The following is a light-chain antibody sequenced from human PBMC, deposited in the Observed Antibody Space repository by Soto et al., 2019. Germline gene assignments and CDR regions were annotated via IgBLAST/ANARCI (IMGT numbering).Light chain of an antibody. CDR2: GSS. J-gene: IGKJ2*01. CDR1: QSVSNNY. Sequence: EVVLTQSPGTLSLSPGGRATLSCRASQSVSNNYFAWYQQKPGQAPRLLIFGSSDRATGIPDRFSGSGSGTDFTLTISRLEPEDFAVYYCQQYGSSPPYTFGQGPKLEIK. CDR3: QQYGSSPPYT. V-gene: IGKV3-20*01.